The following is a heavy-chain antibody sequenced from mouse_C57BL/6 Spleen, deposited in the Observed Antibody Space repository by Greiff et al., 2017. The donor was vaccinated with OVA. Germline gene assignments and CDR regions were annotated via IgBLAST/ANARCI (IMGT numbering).Heavy chain of an antibody. Sequence: EVKLVESGGGLVKPGGSLKLSCAASGFTFSSYAMSWVRQTPEKRLEWVATISDGGSYTYYPDNVKGRFTISRDNAKNNLYLQMSHLKSEDTAMYYCARVIYDGYLYYFDYWGQGTTLTVSS. D-gene: IGHD2-3*01. CDR2: ISDGGSYT. CDR3: ARVIYDGYLYYFDY. CDR1: GFTFSSYA. V-gene: IGHV5-4*03. J-gene: IGHJ2*01.